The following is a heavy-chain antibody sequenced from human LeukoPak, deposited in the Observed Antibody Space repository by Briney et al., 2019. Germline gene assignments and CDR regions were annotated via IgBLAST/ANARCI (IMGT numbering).Heavy chain of an antibody. CDR2: ISGSGGGT. CDR1: EFSFPNYA. CDR3: ARDGRGYCSGGSCFV. D-gene: IGHD2-15*01. Sequence: QTGGSLRLSCVGSEFSFPNYAMSWVRQAPGRGLEWVSSISGSGGGTYYADSVKGRFTISRDNAKNSLYLQMNSLRAEDTAVYYCARDGRGYCSGGSCFVWGQGTLVTVSS. V-gene: IGHV3-23*01. J-gene: IGHJ4*02.